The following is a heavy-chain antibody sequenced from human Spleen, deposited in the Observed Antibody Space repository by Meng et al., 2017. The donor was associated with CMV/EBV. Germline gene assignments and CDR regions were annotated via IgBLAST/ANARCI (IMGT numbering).Heavy chain of an antibody. D-gene: IGHD6-13*01. CDR2: ISSSGSTI. CDR3: ARDRPIAAAGSGTPADY. CDR1: GFTFSSYA. J-gene: IGHJ4*02. Sequence: GESLKISCAASGFTFSSYAMSWVRQAPGKGLEWVSYISSSGSTIYYADSVKGRFTISRDNAKNSLYLQMNSLRAEDTAVYYCARDRPIAAAGSGTPADYWGQGTLVTVSS. V-gene: IGHV3-48*04.